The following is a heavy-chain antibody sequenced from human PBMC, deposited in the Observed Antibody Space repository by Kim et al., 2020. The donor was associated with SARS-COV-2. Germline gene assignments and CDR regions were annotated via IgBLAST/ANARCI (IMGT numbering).Heavy chain of an antibody. Sequence: ASVKVSCKASGYTFTDYYMHWVRQAPGQGLEWMGWINPNSGGTNYAQKFQGRVTMTRDTSITTAYMELSSLRSDDTAVYYCARRKQLGSSYYYYGMDGWG. CDR3: ARRKQLGSSYYYYGMDG. CDR1: GYTFTDYY. CDR2: INPNSGGT. V-gene: IGHV1-2*02. J-gene: IGHJ6*02. D-gene: IGHD6-13*01.